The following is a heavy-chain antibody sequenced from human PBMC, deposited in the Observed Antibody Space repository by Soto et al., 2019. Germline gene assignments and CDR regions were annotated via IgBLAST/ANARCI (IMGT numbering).Heavy chain of an antibody. V-gene: IGHV3-11*06. CDR3: VRGGGGGLFDP. D-gene: IGHD2-15*01. CDR2: ISPGSRYP. Sequence: GGSLRLSCAGSGFTFGDSYMSWIRQAPGKGLEWLSYISPGSRYPAYADSVKGRFTISRDNAKRSLYLQMVSLTAEDTAIYYCVRGGGGGLFDPWGQGTMVTVSS. J-gene: IGHJ5*02. CDR1: GFTFGDSY.